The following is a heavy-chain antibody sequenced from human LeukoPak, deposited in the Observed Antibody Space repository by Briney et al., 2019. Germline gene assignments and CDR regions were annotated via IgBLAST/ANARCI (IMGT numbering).Heavy chain of an antibody. D-gene: IGHD2-21*02. V-gene: IGHV4-39*07. CDR2: IYYSGST. J-gene: IGHJ5*02. CDR3: ARDNSGCGGDCYYSDP. Sequence: PSETLSLTCTVSGGSISSSSYYWGWIRQPPGKGLEWFGSIYYSGSTYYNPSLKSRVTISVDTSKNQFSLKLSSVTAADTAVYYCARDNSGCGGDCYYSDPWGQGTLVTVSS. CDR1: GGSISSSSYY.